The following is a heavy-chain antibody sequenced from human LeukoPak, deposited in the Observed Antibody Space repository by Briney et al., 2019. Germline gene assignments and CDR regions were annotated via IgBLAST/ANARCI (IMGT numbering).Heavy chain of an antibody. CDR1: GSTFSGYD. J-gene: IGHJ3*02. V-gene: IGHV3-48*03. CDR2: ISSSGSTI. D-gene: IGHD1-1*01. CDR3: ARDPVLGRDAFDI. Sequence: GGSLRLSCAASGSTFSGYDMNWVRQAPGKGLEWVSYISSSGSTIYYADSVKGRFTISRDNARNSLYLQMNSLRVEDTAVYYCARDPVLGRDAFDIWGQGTMVTVSS.